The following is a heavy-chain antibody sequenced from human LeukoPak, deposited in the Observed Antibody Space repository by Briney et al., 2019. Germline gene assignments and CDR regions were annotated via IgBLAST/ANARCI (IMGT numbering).Heavy chain of an antibody. J-gene: IGHJ1*01. CDR3: ARAPSEIGGYYPEYFRH. D-gene: IGHD3-22*01. V-gene: IGHV3-20*04. CDR1: GFNFGGAG. Sequence: PGGSLRLSCVASGFNFGGAGLSWVRQVPGKGLEWVSGINWSGGSTGYADSVKGRFTISRDNAKKTVSLQMNSLRPEDTGVYYCARAPSEIGGYYPEYFRHWGQGTLVTVSS. CDR2: INWSGGST.